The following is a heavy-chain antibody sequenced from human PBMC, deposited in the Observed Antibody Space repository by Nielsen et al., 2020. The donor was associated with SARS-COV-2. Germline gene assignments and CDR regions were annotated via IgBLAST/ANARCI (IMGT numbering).Heavy chain of an antibody. D-gene: IGHD6-6*01. Sequence: SETLSLTCTVSSGSVRSGTYYWSWIRQPPGKGLEWIGYFSYSGSTNYNPSLKSRVTISVDTSKNQFSLKLTSVTAADTAVYYCASYIAARPSYYYYGMDVWGQGTTVTVSS. CDR1: SGSVRSGTYY. CDR3: ASYIAARPSYYYYGMDV. J-gene: IGHJ6*02. CDR2: FSYSGST. V-gene: IGHV4-61*01.